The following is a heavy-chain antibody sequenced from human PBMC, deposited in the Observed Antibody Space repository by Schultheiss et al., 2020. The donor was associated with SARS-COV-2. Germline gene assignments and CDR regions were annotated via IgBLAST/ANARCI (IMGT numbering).Heavy chain of an antibody. V-gene: IGHV4-59*01. J-gene: IGHJ4*02. CDR2: IYYSGST. CDR3: AKVTIQWLAPH. Sequence: SETLSLTCTVSGGSISSYYWSWIRQPPGKGLEWIGYIYYSGSTNYNPSLKSRVTISVDTSKNQFSLKLSSVTAADTAVYYCAKVTIQWLAPHWGQGTLVTVSS. D-gene: IGHD6-19*01. CDR1: GGSISSYY.